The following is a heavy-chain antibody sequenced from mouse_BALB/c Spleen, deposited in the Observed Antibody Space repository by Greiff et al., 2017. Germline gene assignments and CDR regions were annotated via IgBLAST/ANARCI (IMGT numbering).Heavy chain of an antibody. V-gene: IGHV5-12-2*01. Sequence: EVKLVESGGGLVQPGGSLKLSCAASGFTFSSYTMSWVRQTPEKRLEWVAYISNGGGSTYYPDTVKGRFTISRDNAKNTLYLQMSSLKSEDTAMYYCASIYGNYGPMDYWGQGTSVTVSS. CDR1: GFTFSSYT. D-gene: IGHD2-1*01. CDR2: ISNGGGST. J-gene: IGHJ4*01. CDR3: ASIYGNYGPMDY.